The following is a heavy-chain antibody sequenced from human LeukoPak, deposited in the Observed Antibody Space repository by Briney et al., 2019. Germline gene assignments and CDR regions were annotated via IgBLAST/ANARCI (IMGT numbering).Heavy chain of an antibody. CDR3: AKDYRFGEFQYYFDY. V-gene: IGHV3-30*18. CDR1: GFTFSSYG. J-gene: IGHJ4*02. Sequence: QTGGSLRLSCAASGFTFSSYGMHWVRQAPGKGLEWVAVISYDGSNKYYADSVKGRFTISRDNSKNTLYLQMNSLRAEDTAVYYCAKDYRFGEFQYYFDYWGQGTLVTVSS. D-gene: IGHD3-10*01. CDR2: ISYDGSNK.